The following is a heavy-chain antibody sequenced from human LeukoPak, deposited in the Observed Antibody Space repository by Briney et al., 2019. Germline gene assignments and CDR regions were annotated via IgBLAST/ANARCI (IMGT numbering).Heavy chain of an antibody. V-gene: IGHV3-74*01. Sequence: PEGSLRLSCAASGFTFSTYWMHWVRQAPGKGLVWVSRINGDGSTTTYADSVKGRFTISRDNAQSTLYLQVNSLRVEDAAVYYCARVVLSGAYQIDLWGQGTLVTVSS. CDR2: INGDGSTT. CDR1: GFTFSTYW. CDR3: ARVVLSGAYQIDL. D-gene: IGHD2/OR15-2a*01. J-gene: IGHJ5*02.